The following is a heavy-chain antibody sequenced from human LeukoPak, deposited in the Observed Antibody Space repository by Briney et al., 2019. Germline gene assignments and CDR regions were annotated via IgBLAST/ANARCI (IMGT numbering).Heavy chain of an antibody. V-gene: IGHV4-34*01. Sequence: PSETLSLTCAVSGVSFDDYYWAWVRQTPGKGLEWIGEINHSGYTNDSPSLKSRVTLSIDTSRKQSSLNLRSVTVADAGTYYCTRMTTGHDYWGQGILVTVSS. CDR3: TRMTTGHDY. CDR1: GVSFDDYY. CDR2: INHSGYT. D-gene: IGHD4-17*01. J-gene: IGHJ4*02.